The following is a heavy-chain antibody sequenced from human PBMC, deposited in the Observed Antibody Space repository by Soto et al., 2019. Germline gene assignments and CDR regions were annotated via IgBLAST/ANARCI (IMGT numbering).Heavy chain of an antibody. J-gene: IGHJ5*02. CDR3: ARDLPYYYDSSGQGLYNWFDP. CDR2: ISAYNGNT. D-gene: IGHD3-22*01. V-gene: IGHV1-18*04. Sequence: ASVKVSCKASGYTFTSYCISWVRQAPVQGLEWMGWISAYNGNTNYAQKLQGRVTMTTDTSTSTAYMELRSLRSDDTAVYYCARDLPYYYDSSGQGLYNWFDPWGQGTLVTVSS. CDR1: GYTFTSYC.